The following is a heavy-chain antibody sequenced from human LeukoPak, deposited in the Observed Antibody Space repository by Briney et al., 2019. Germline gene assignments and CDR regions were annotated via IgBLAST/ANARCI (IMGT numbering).Heavy chain of an antibody. CDR1: GLTFSSYS. V-gene: IGHV3-21*01. Sequence: GGSLRLSCAASGLTFSSYSMNWVRQAPGKGLEWVSSISSSSSYIYYADSVKGRFTISRDNAKNSLYLQMNSLRAEDTAVYYCARGLTTVIDYWGQGTLVTVSS. CDR3: ARGLTTVIDY. D-gene: IGHD4-17*01. J-gene: IGHJ4*02. CDR2: ISSSSSYI.